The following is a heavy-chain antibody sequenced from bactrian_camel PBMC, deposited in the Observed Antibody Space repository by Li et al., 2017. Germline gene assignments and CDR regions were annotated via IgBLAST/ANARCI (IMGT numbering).Heavy chain of an antibody. Sequence: HVQLVESGGGSVQAGGSLTLSCSISGHYSGPYCAAWIRQAPGSEREAVAGIDSDGSTIYADAVTGRFTISQDNTKATVYLQMDSLKPEDTAMYYCAAATSKSCPGWPYFNSWGQGTQVTVS. D-gene: IGHD5*01. V-gene: IGHV3S53*01. J-gene: IGHJ6*01. CDR3: AAATSKSCPGWPYFNS. CDR1: GHYSGPYC. CDR2: IDSDGST.